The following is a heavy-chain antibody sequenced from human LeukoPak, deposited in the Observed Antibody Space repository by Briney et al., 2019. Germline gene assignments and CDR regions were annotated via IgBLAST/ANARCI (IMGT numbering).Heavy chain of an antibody. V-gene: IGHV3-48*03. CDR2: ISSSGSTI. CDR3: ARVHNGSGNDDY. Sequence: GGSLRLSCAASGFTFSSYEMNWVRQAPGKGLEWVSYISSSGSTIYYADSVKGRFTISRDNAKNSLYLQMNSLRAEDTAVYYCARVHNGSGNDDYWGQGTLVTVSS. CDR1: GFTFSSYE. D-gene: IGHD3-10*01. J-gene: IGHJ4*02.